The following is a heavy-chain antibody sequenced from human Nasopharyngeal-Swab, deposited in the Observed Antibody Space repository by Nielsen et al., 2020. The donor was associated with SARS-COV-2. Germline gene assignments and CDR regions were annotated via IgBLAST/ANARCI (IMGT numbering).Heavy chain of an antibody. CDR3: ASYYYDSSDYSYWFDP. CDR2: FSYSGTT. Sequence: ESLKISCTVSGDSISSNSYYWGWIRQSPGKGREWIGSFSYSGTTYFNPSLKSRVTISVDTSKNQFSVKLSSVTAADTAVYYCASYYYDSSDYSYWFDPWGQGTLVTVSS. D-gene: IGHD3-22*01. CDR1: GDSISSNSYY. V-gene: IGHV4-39*01. J-gene: IGHJ5*02.